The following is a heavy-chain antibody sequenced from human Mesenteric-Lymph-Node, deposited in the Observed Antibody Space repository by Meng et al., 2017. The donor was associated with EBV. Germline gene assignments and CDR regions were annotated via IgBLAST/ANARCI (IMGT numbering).Heavy chain of an antibody. Sequence: VELVGAGGGFVQPGGSLALSCAASGFTFSSYAMSWVRQAPGKGLEWVSAISGSGGSTYYADSVKGRFTISRDNSKNTLYLQMNSLRAEDTAVYYCAKLPTVSNFDYWGQGTLVTVSS. V-gene: IGHV3-23*04. J-gene: IGHJ4*02. D-gene: IGHD4-17*01. CDR3: AKLPTVSNFDY. CDR2: ISGSGGST. CDR1: GFTFSSYA.